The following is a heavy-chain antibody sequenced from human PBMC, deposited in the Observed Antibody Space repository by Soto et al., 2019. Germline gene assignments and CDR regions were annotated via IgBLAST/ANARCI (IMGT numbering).Heavy chain of an antibody. CDR1: GFTFDDYA. CDR2: LSWNGDYT. J-gene: IGHJ6*02. CDR3: AKGTRSSYYYGMDV. D-gene: IGHD6-6*01. Sequence: EVQLVESGGGLVQPGRSLRLSCAVSGFTFDDYAMHWVRQATGKGLEWVSGLSWNGDYTGYADSVKGRFTISRDNTKNSLYLQMTSLRAEDTALYYCAKGTRSSYYYGMDVWGQGTTVTVSS. V-gene: IGHV3-9*01.